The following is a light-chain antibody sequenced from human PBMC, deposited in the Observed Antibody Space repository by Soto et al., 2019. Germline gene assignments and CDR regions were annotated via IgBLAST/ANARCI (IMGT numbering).Light chain of an antibody. J-gene: IGLJ2*01. CDR1: SSDVGGYNY. CDR3: SSYTSSSSLMV. CDR2: DVS. Sequence: QSALTQPASVSGSPGQSITISCTGTSSDVGGYNYVSWYQQHPGKAPKLMIYDVSNRPSGVSNRFSGSKSGNTASLTISGRQAENKADYYCSSYTSSSSLMVFGGGTKLTVL. V-gene: IGLV2-14*01.